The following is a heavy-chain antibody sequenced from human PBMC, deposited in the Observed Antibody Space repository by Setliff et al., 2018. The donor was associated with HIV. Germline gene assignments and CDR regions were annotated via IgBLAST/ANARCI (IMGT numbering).Heavy chain of an antibody. J-gene: IGHJ1*01. CDR3: ARDRATYYDILTGYYKRPGSEYFQH. D-gene: IGHD3-9*01. CDR1: GYTFNTYD. Sequence: ASVKVSCKASGYTFNTYDLVWVRQTSGQGLEWMGSMNANSGSAVYAPQFQGRVTMTTDTSTSTAYMELRSLRSDDTAVYYCARDRATYYDILTGYYKRPGSEYFQHWGQGTLVTVSS. CDR2: MNANSGSA. V-gene: IGHV1-18*01.